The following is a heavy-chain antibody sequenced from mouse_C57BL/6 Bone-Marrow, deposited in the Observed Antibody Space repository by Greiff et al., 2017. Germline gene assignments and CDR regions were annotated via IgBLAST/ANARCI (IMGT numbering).Heavy chain of an antibody. V-gene: IGHV5-15*01. J-gene: IGHJ3*01. CDR3: ARYDYGFFAY. CDR1: GFTFSDYG. Sequence: VQLVASGGGLVQPGGSLKLSCAASGFTFSDYGMAWVRQAPRKGPEWVAFISNLAYSIYYADNVTGRFTISRENAKNTLYLEMSSLSSEDTAMYYCARYDYGFFAYWGQGTLVTVSA. D-gene: IGHD2-4*01. CDR2: ISNLAYSI.